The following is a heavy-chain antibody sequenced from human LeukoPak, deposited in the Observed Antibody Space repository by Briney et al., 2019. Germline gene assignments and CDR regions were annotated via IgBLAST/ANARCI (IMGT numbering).Heavy chain of an antibody. D-gene: IGHD6-19*01. Sequence: GRSLRLSCAASGFTFDDYAMHWVRQAPGKGLEWVSGISWNSGSIGYADSVKGRFTISRDNAKNSLYLQMNSLRAEDMALYYCAKDGGSGWYAESNWFDPWGQGTLVTVSS. CDR3: AKDGGSGWYAESNWFDP. CDR2: ISWNSGSI. V-gene: IGHV3-9*03. CDR1: GFTFDDYA. J-gene: IGHJ5*02.